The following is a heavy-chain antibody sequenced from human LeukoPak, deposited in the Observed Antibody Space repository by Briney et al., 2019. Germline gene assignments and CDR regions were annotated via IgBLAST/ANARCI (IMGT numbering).Heavy chain of an antibody. J-gene: IGHJ4*02. CDR3: AKDPCSSTSCYSFDY. D-gene: IGHD2-2*01. CDR1: GFTFISYA. CDR2: ISNGDGRT. V-gene: IGHV3-23*01. Sequence: GGSLRVSCAASGFTFISYAMTWVRQAPGKGLEWVSTISNGDGRTYYADSVKGRLTISGDNSKNTLYLQMSSLRAEDTAVYYCAKDPCSSTSCYSFDYWGQGTLLALSS.